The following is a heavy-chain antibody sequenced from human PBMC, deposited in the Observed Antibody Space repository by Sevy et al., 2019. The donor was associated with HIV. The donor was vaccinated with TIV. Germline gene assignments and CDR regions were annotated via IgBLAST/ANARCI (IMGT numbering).Heavy chain of an antibody. CDR2: ISGISNYI. D-gene: IGHD2-2*02. Sequence: GGSLRLSCAASGFTFSSYSMNWVRQAPGKGLEWVSSISGISNYIYYADSMKGRFTASRDNARNSLYLQTNSLRAEETAVYYCARNNCSITNCYMGDVFDIWGQGTMVTVSS. CDR3: ARNNCSITNCYMGDVFDI. J-gene: IGHJ3*02. CDR1: GFTFSSYS. V-gene: IGHV3-21*01.